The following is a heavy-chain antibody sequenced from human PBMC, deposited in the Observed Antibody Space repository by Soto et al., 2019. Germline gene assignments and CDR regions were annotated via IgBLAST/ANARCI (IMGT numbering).Heavy chain of an antibody. D-gene: IGHD7-27*01. J-gene: IGHJ3*02. V-gene: IGHV4-34*01. CDR2: INHSEST. Sequence: SETLSLTCAVYGGSFRGYYWSWIRQPPGKGLEWIGEINHSESTNYNPSLKSRVTISVETSKNQFSLKLNSVTAADTAVYYCASLTGDTDKTGDAFDIWGQGTMVTVSS. CDR3: ASLTGDTDKTGDAFDI. CDR1: GGSFRGYY.